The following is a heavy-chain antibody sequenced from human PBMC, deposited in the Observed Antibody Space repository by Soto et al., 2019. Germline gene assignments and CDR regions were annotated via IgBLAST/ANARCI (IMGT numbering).Heavy chain of an antibody. V-gene: IGHV1-69*13. Sequence: AVTVSCRACGVTFNRQDMRGVRQAPGQGLEWMGGIIPMFGTPRYAEKFQDRVTITADESTGTAYLELSSLTYKDAAVYYCATSEGRYCYSLDYWRPGTLVTVS. CDR1: GVTFNRQD. CDR2: IIPMFGTP. D-gene: IGHD3-10*01. J-gene: IGHJ4*02. CDR3: ATSEGRYCYSLDY.